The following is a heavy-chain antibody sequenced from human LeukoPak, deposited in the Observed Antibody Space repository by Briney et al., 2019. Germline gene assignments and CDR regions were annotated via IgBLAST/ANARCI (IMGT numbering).Heavy chain of an antibody. CDR1: GFTFSSYA. CDR2: ISGSGGSR. J-gene: IGHJ3*01. Sequence: PGGSLSLSCAASGFTFSSYAMSWVRQAPGKGLEWVSLISGSGGSRYYADSVMGRFTIPRDNSKNTLYLQMNSLRAEDTAVYYCAKDRTSGSYPYDAFDVWGQGTVVTVYS. D-gene: IGHD1-26*01. V-gene: IGHV3-23*01. CDR3: AKDRTSGSYPYDAFDV.